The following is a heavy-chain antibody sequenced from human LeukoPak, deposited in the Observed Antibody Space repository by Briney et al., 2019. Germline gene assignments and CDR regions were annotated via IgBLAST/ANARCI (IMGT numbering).Heavy chain of an antibody. D-gene: IGHD3-10*01. CDR1: GFTFSSYG. Sequence: GRSLRLSCAASGFTFSSYGMHWVRQAPGKGLEWVAVISYDGSNKYYADSVKGRFTISRDNSKNTLYLQTNSLRAEDTAVYYCAKDLSDQLWFGETDYWGQGTLVTVSS. J-gene: IGHJ4*02. V-gene: IGHV3-30*18. CDR3: AKDLSDQLWFGETDY. CDR2: ISYDGSNK.